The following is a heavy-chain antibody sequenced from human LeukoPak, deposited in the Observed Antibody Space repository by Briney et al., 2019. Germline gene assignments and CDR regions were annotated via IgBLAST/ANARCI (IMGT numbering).Heavy chain of an antibody. D-gene: IGHD4-23*01. J-gene: IGHJ6*03. Sequence: PGGSLTLSCAASGFTFSSYGMHWVRQAPGKGLEWVAVIWYDGSNKYYADSVKGRFTISRDNSKNTLYLQMNSLRAEDTAVYYCARGGVTPGYYYYYMDVWGKGTTVTVSS. V-gene: IGHV3-33*08. CDR3: ARGGVTPGYYYYYMDV. CDR2: IWYDGSNK. CDR1: GFTFSSYG.